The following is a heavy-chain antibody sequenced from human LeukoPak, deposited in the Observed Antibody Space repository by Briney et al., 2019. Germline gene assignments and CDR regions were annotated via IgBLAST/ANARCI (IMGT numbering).Heavy chain of an antibody. J-gene: IGHJ4*02. Sequence: PSETLSLTCAVYGGSFSGYYWSWIRQPPGKGLEWIGEINHSGSTNYNPSLKSRVTISVDTSKNQFSLKLSSVTAADTAVYYCARHRSGWLQSSFDYWGQGTLVTASS. D-gene: IGHD5-24*01. V-gene: IGHV4-34*01. CDR1: GGSFSGYY. CDR3: ARHRSGWLQSSFDY. CDR2: INHSGST.